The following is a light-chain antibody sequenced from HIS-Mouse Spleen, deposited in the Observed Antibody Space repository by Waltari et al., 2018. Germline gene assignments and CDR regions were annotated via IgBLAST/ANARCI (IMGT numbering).Light chain of an antibody. CDR1: SRAVGGSNY. Sequence: QSALTQPPSASRPPGQSVTIPCTGPSRAVGGSNYVSWYQQHPGKAPKLMIYEVSKRPSGVPDRFSGSKSGNTASLTVSGLQAEDEADYYCSSYAGSNIYVFGTGTKVTVL. CDR2: EVS. J-gene: IGLJ1*01. CDR3: SSYAGSNIYV. V-gene: IGLV2-8*01.